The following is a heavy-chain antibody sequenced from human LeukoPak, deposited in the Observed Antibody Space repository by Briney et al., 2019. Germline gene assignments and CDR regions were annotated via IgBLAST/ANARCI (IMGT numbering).Heavy chain of an antibody. V-gene: IGHV4-38-2*01. CDR3: AGYYASGVSAYDYFGMDV. Sequence: SETLSLTWAVSGFSISSGYYWGWIRQPPGQGLEWIGSMSHNRGTYYNSSLKSRVTISMDTSKNQFSLRLSSVTAADTAVYYCAGYYASGVSAYDYFGMDVWGKGTTVTVSS. CDR2: MSHNRGT. CDR1: GFSISSGYY. J-gene: IGHJ6*04. D-gene: IGHD3-10*01.